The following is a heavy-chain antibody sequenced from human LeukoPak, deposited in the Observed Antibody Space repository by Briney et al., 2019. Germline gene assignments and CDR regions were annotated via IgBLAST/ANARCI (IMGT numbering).Heavy chain of an antibody. V-gene: IGHV1-2*02. Sequence: VSVKVSCKASGYTFAGYYVHWVRQAPGQGLEWMGWIKPNSGGTQYVQKFQGRVTMTRDTSISTAYMELSRLKSDDTAVYYCARSDDYGDYGQRKAIDIWGQGTMVTVSS. D-gene: IGHD4-17*01. CDR3: ARSDDYGDYGQRKAIDI. CDR1: GYTFAGYY. J-gene: IGHJ3*02. CDR2: IKPNSGGT.